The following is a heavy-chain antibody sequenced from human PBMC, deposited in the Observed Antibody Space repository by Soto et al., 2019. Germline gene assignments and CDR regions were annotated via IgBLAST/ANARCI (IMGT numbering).Heavy chain of an antibody. CDR3: AIRGNSHAYFDF. D-gene: IGHD5-18*01. CDR1: GYTFTSYW. V-gene: IGHV5-51*01. CDR2: IYPGDSDT. Sequence: PVESLKISCTGSGYTFTSYWIAWVRQMPWKGLEWMGLIYPGDSDTRYSPSFQGQVTISADKSINTAYLQWNSLKASDSAMYYCAIRGNSHAYFDFWGQGTLVTVSS. J-gene: IGHJ4*02.